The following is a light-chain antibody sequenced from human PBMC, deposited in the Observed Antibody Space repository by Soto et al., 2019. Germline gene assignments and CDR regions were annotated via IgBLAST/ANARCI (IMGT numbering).Light chain of an antibody. CDR3: QHYYNYPWT. J-gene: IGKJ1*01. CDR2: AAS. CDR1: QGIHNY. Sequence: AVLLTQSPSSFSASTGDRATITCRASQGIHNYLAWYQQIPGKAPILLLYAASILHTGVPARFSGSGSGTDFTLTIDGLQSEDFATYYCQHYYNYPWTFGQGTKVE. V-gene: IGKV1-8*01.